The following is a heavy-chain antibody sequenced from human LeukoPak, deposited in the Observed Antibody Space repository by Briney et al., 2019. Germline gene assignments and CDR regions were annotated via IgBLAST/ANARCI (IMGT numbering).Heavy chain of an antibody. Sequence: ASVKVSCKASGYTFTDYYVHWVRQAPGQGLEWMGRINPDSGGTNYAQKFQGRVTMTRDTSITTAYMELSRLRSDDTAVYYCARSILLKRQLAVQFWGQGTLVTVSS. V-gene: IGHV1-2*06. CDR2: INPDSGGT. J-gene: IGHJ4*02. CDR1: GYTFTDYY. CDR3: ARSILLKRQLAVQF. D-gene: IGHD6-19*01.